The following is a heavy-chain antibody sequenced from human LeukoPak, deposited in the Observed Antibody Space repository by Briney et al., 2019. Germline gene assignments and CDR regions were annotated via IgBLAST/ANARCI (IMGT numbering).Heavy chain of an antibody. V-gene: IGHV4-39*01. J-gene: IGHJ4*02. Sequence: NPSETLSLTCTVSGGSISSSSYYWGWIRQPPGKGLEWIGSIYYSGSTYYNPSLKSRVTISVDTSKNQFSLKLSSVTAADTAVYYCARLGPHSGGTYWGQGTLVTVSS. D-gene: IGHD3-10*01. CDR1: GGSISSSSYY. CDR2: IYYSGST. CDR3: ARLGPHSGGTY.